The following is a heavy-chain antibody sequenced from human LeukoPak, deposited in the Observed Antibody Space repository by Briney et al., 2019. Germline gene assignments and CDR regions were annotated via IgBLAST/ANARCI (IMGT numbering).Heavy chain of an antibody. Sequence: PSETLSLTCSVSGDSISSYSRSWIRQPPGKGLEWIGYIHYSGSTTYNPSLKSRAIVSIDPSKHQFSLSLSSVTAADTAVYYCARGQGSGSSWAFDYWGQGTLVTASS. D-gene: IGHD1-26*01. J-gene: IGHJ4*02. CDR2: IHYSGST. CDR1: GDSISSYS. CDR3: ARGQGSGSSWAFDY. V-gene: IGHV4-59*01.